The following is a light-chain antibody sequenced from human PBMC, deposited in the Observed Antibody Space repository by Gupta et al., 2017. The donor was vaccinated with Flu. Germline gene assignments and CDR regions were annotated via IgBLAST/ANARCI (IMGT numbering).Light chain of an antibody. CDR3: ATWDGSLSAVV. CDR2: ENT. J-gene: IGLJ2*01. CDR1: SSNIGNSD. Sequence: QSVLTQPPSVSAAPGQKVTIPCSGSSSNIGNSDVAWYQQLPGTAPKRLIFENTKRPSGIPDRFSGSKSGTSATLGITGVQTGDEADYYCATWDGSLSAVVFGGGTKLTVL. V-gene: IGLV1-51*02.